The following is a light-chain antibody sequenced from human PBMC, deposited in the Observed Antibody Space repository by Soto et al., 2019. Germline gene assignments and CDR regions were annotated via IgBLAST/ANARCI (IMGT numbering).Light chain of an antibody. J-gene: IGLJ2*01. CDR3: SSYSTTTSPRVL. CDR1: RSDIGRYNY. V-gene: IGLV2-14*01. CDR2: EVT. Sequence: LAQPASVSGSPGQSITISCTGTRSDIGRYNYVSWYQQRPGKAPKLLIYEVTYRPSGVSARFSGSKSGSTASLTISGLQAEDEADYYCSSYSTTTSPRVLFGGGTKVTVL.